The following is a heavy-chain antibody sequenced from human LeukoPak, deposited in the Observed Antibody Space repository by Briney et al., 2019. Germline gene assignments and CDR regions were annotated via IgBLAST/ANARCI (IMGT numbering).Heavy chain of an antibody. CDR2: IRDDASDK. D-gene: IGHD3-22*01. CDR3: AKDFPQVPQDYYDSIGYFDY. CDR1: GFTFSSYA. V-gene: IGHV3-30*02. J-gene: IGHJ4*02. Sequence: GGSLRLSCAASGFTFSSYAVHWVRHAPGKGLERVAFIRDDASDKYYADSVKGRFTISRDNSRNTLYLQMNSLRAEDTAVYYCAKDFPQVPQDYYDSIGYFDYWGQGTLVTVSS.